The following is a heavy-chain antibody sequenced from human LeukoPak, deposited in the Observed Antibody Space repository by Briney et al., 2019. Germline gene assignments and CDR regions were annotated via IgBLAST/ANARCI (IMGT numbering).Heavy chain of an antibody. J-gene: IGHJ4*02. CDR3: ARMRGRYCSSNGCYVEY. Sequence: PGTSLRLSCAASGFTFSSYGMNWVRRAPGKGLECVAVIWYDGNKKYYSDSVRGRFTISRDNSKNTLYLQMNSLRVEDTAVYYCARMRGRYCSSNGCYVEYWGQGALVTVSS. CDR1: GFTFSSYG. CDR2: IWYDGNKK. D-gene: IGHD2-2*01. V-gene: IGHV3-33*08.